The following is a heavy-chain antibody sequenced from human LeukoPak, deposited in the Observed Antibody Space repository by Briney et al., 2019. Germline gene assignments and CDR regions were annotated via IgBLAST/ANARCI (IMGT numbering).Heavy chain of an antibody. J-gene: IGHJ5*02. Sequence: GGSLRLSCSASGFTFSSYAMHWVRQAPGKGLEYVSAISSNGGSTYYADSVKGRFTISKDNSKNTLYLQMNSLRAEDTAVYYCARDLGGVTNPWGQGTLVTVSS. D-gene: IGHD2-21*02. V-gene: IGHV3-64*04. CDR2: ISSNGGST. CDR3: ARDLGGVTNP. CDR1: GFTFSSYA.